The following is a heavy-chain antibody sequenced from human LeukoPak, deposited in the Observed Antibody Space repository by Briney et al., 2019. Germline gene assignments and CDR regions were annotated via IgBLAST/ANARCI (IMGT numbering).Heavy chain of an antibody. Sequence: SETLSLTCTVSGDSVSSSDYYWDWLRQPPGNGLEWIGNIYDSGKIHYKPSLRSRVTISVDTSKNQYYLKLSSVTAADTAVYYCARAPPYYYYYGMDVWGQGTTVTVSS. CDR2: IYDSGKI. CDR3: ARAPPYYYYYGMDV. CDR1: GDSVSSSDYY. J-gene: IGHJ6*02. V-gene: IGHV4-39*01.